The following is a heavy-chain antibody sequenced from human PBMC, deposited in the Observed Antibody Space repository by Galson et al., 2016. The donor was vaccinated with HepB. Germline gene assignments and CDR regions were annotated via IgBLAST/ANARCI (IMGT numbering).Heavy chain of an antibody. D-gene: IGHD6-13*01. CDR1: GFTFSAYA. J-gene: IGHJ6*02. V-gene: IGHV3-64D*08. CDR2: IYSNGDST. Sequence: SLRLSCAASGFTFSAYAMHWVRQAPGKTLEYVSGIYSNGDSTYYADSVKGSFHISRDNSKNTLYLQMSSLRVEDTAVYYCVKGGSSSVYYYYGMDVWGQGTTVTVSS. CDR3: VKGGSSSVYYYYGMDV.